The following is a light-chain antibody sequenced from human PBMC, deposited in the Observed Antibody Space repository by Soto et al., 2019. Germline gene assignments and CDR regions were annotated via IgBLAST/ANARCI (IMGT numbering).Light chain of an antibody. J-gene: IGKJ5*01. CDR1: QSVSSS. Sequence: EIVMTQSPATLSVSPGERANPSCRASQSVSSSVAWYQQKPGQAPRLLIYDSSSRATGIPDRFSGSGSGTDFTLTISRLEPEDFAVYYCKQYGSPITCGQGKRREIK. V-gene: IGKV3-20*01. CDR2: DSS. CDR3: KQYGSPIT.